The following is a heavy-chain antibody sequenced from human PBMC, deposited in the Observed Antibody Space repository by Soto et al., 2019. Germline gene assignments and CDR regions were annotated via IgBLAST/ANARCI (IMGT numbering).Heavy chain of an antibody. CDR1: GGSISSYYW. D-gene: IGHD3-22*01. CDR3: AHRYYYDASGYYVDAFDI. CDR2: IYWDDDK. V-gene: IGHV2-5*08. Sequence: TLSLTCTISGGSISSYYWSWIRQPPGKALEWLALIYWDDDKRYSPSLKSRLTITKDTTKNQVVLTMTNMDPVDTATYYCAHRYYYDASGYYVDAFDIWGQGTMVTVSS. J-gene: IGHJ3*02.